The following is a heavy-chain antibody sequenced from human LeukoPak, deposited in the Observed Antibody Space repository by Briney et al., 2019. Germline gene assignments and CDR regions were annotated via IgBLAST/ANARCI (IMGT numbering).Heavy chain of an antibody. Sequence: ASVKVSCKASGYTFTSYGISWVRQAPGQGLEWMGWISAYNGNTNYAQKLQGRVTMTTDTPTSTAYMELRSLRSDDTAVYHCARLSLGYCSSTSCYASDYWGQGTLVTVSS. CDR2: ISAYNGNT. CDR3: ARLSLGYCSSTSCYASDY. V-gene: IGHV1-18*04. D-gene: IGHD2-2*01. J-gene: IGHJ4*02. CDR1: GYTFTSYG.